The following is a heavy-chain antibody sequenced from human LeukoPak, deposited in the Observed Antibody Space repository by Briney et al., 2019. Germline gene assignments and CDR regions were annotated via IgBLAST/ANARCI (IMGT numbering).Heavy chain of an antibody. J-gene: IGHJ4*02. CDR1: GGSISSYY. CDR2: IYYSGST. Sequence: PETLSLTCTVSGGSISSYYWSWIRQPPGKGLEWIGYIYYSGSTNYSPSLKSRVTISVDTSKNQFSLKLSSVTAADTAVYYCARVGTYYDFWSGIREYYFDYWGQGTLVTVSS. V-gene: IGHV4-59*01. CDR3: ARVGTYYDFWSGIREYYFDY. D-gene: IGHD3-3*01.